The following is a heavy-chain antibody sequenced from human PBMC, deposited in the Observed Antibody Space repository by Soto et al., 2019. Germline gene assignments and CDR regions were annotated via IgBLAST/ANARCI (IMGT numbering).Heavy chain of an antibody. CDR3: ARDPGNSYGHN. V-gene: IGHV1-3*01. D-gene: IGHD5-18*01. Sequence: QVQLVQSGAEVKKPGASVKVSCKASGYTFTSYAMHWVRQAPGQRLEWMGWINAGNGNTKYSQKFQGRVTITRDTPARTPYRGLGTLRSKDPAVNYCARDPGNSYGHNWGQGTLVTVSS. CDR2: INAGNGNT. J-gene: IGHJ4*02. CDR1: GYTFTSYA.